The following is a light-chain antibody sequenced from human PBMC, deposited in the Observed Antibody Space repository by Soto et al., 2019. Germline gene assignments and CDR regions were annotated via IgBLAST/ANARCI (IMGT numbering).Light chain of an antibody. V-gene: IGLV2-8*01. CDR3: SSYAGSNNVL. CDR1: SSDVGDYTY. J-gene: IGLJ2*01. Sequence: QSALTQPPSASGSPGQSVTISCTGTSSDVGDYTYVSWHQQHPGKAPKLIIYEVTKRPSGVPDRFSGSKSGNTASLTVSGLQTEDEADYYCSSYAGSNNVLFGGGTQLTVL. CDR2: EVT.